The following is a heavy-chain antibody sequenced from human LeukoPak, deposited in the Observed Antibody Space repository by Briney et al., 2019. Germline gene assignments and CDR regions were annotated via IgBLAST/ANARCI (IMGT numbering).Heavy chain of an antibody. CDR1: GFTFSSYE. Sequence: GGSLRLSCAASGFTFSSYEMNWVRQAPGKGLEWVSYISSSGSTIYYADSVKGRFTISRDNAKISLYPQMNSLRAEDTAVYYCARVIRQIVVRDYYYYMDVWGKGTTVTISS. J-gene: IGHJ6*03. D-gene: IGHD2-15*01. CDR2: ISSSGSTI. CDR3: ARVIRQIVVRDYYYYMDV. V-gene: IGHV3-48*03.